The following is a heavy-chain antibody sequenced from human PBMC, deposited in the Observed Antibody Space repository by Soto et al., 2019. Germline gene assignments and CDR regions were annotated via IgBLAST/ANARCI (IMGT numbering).Heavy chain of an antibody. Sequence: QLQLQESGPGLVKPSETLSLTCTVSGGSISSSSYYWGWIRQPPGKGLEWIGSSYYSGSTYYNPSLKSPVTIAVDTAKNQFSLKLTSVTAADTAVYYCARLYYDFWSGYHFDYWGQGALVTVSS. D-gene: IGHD3-3*01. CDR3: ARLYYDFWSGYHFDY. CDR1: GGSISSSSYY. V-gene: IGHV4-39*01. J-gene: IGHJ4*02. CDR2: SYYSGST.